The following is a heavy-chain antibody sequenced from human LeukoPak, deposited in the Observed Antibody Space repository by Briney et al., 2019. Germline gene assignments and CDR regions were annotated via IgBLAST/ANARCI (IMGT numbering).Heavy chain of an antibody. CDR1: GDSISSYD. CDR2: IYTSGGT. Sequence: SETLSLTCTVSGDSISSYDGSSIRHPPGEGLEWIGYIYTSGGTNYTPSLKGRVTISIDTAKNQFSLKLSSVTAADSAVYYCARLTRLSTSPDRYYLDYWGQGTLVTVSS. CDR3: ARLTRLSTSPDRYYLDY. V-gene: IGHV4-4*08. D-gene: IGHD6-6*01. J-gene: IGHJ4*02.